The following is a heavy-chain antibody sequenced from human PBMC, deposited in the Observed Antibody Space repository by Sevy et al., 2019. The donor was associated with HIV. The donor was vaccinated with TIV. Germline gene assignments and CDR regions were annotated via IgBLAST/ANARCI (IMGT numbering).Heavy chain of an antibody. CDR1: GFTFSNFW. Sequence: GGSLRLSCAASGFTFSNFWMSWVRQAPGKGLEVVANIKQDGSEKFYADSVKGRFTISRDNAKNSLFLQMNNLRVEETAVYYCARDHPSTAPFDYWGQGTLVTVSS. J-gene: IGHJ4*02. D-gene: IGHD2-21*02. V-gene: IGHV3-7*03. CDR2: IKQDGSEK. CDR3: ARDHPSTAPFDY.